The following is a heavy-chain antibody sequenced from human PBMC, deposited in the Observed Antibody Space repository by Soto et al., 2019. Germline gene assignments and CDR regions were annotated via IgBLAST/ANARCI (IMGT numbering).Heavy chain of an antibody. CDR2: ITITGDTT. CDR1: GFIFTTSD. CDR3: GKGGGGDHGY. V-gene: IGHV3-23*04. D-gene: IGHD2-21*02. Sequence: EVQLVESEGGLVQPGGSLRLSCEASGFIFTTSDMSWVRQAPGKGLEWISSITITGDTTHYADSVKGRFTISRDNSRNTVYLQINGLRVDDTALYYCGKGGGGDHGYWGQGTLVAVSS. J-gene: IGHJ4*02.